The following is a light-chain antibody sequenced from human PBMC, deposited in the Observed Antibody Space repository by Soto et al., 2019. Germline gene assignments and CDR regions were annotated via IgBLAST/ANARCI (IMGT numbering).Light chain of an antibody. CDR1: SSDVGGYNY. CDR2: EVS. Sequence: QSVLTQPASVSGSPGQSITISCTGTSSDVGGYNYVSWYQQHPGKAPKFMIYEVSNRPSGVSNRFSGSKSDNTASLTISALQAEDEADYYCSSYTRNSTLVFGGGTKLTVL. CDR3: SSYTRNSTLV. V-gene: IGLV2-14*01. J-gene: IGLJ2*01.